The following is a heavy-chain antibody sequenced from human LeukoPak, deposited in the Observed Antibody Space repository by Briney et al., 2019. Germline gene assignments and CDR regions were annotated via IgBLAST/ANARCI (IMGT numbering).Heavy chain of an antibody. J-gene: IGHJ5*02. CDR1: GGSFSSYY. CDR2: INHSGST. Sequence: SETLSLTCAVYGGSFSSYYRSWIRQPPGKGLEWIGEINHSGSTNYNPSLKSRVTISVDTSKNQFSLKLSSVTAADTAVYYCARVLGSQGDILTGRESNWFDPWGQGTLVTVSS. V-gene: IGHV4-34*01. D-gene: IGHD3-9*01. CDR3: ARVLGSQGDILTGRESNWFDP.